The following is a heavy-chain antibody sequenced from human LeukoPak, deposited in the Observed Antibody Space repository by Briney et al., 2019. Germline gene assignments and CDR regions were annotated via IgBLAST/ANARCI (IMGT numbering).Heavy chain of an antibody. Sequence: GGSLGLSCAASGFTFSSYGMSWVRQAPGKGLEWMTFIRYDGNKKYYADSVKGRFTISRDNSKNTLYLQMNSLRAEDTAVYYCAKDSSGNYSTELDYWGQGTLVTVSS. CDR1: GFTFSSYG. CDR2: IRYDGNKK. CDR3: AKDSSGNYSTELDY. D-gene: IGHD1-26*01. J-gene: IGHJ4*02. V-gene: IGHV3-30*02.